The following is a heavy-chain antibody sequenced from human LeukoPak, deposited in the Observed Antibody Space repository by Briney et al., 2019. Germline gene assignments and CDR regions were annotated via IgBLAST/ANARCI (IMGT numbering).Heavy chain of an antibody. Sequence: ASVKVSCKASGGTFSSYAISWVRQAPGQGLEWMGGIIPIFGTANYAQKFQGRVTITADESTSTAYMELGSLRSEDTAVCYCASPLTTVTTNGYYYYYGMDVWGQGTTVTVSS. D-gene: IGHD4-11*01. CDR1: GGTFSSYA. V-gene: IGHV1-69*13. J-gene: IGHJ6*02. CDR2: IIPIFGTA. CDR3: ASPLTTVTTNGYYYYYGMDV.